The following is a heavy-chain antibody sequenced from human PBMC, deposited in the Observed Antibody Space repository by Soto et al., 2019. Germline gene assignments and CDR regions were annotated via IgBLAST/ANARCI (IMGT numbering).Heavy chain of an antibody. J-gene: IGHJ4*02. CDR3: ARRALKSHHYFDF. CDR1: GFTLRSRT. V-gene: IGHV3-21*06. CDR2: IDTSDRI. Sequence: SLRLSCAVSGFTLRSRTMDWVRQAPGKGLEWVSSIDTSDRIYYADSVRGRFTISRDGAKNSLVLQMNSLRDEDTAVYYCARRALKSHHYFDFWGQGTLVTVSS.